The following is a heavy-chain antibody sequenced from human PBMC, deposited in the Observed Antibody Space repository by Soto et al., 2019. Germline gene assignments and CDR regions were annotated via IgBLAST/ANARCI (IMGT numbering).Heavy chain of an antibody. D-gene: IGHD3-22*01. CDR1: GFSFSGYN. V-gene: IGHV3-21*01. CDR2: ISGSSDYI. CDR3: ARVVYYDSSGFGL. J-gene: IGHJ3*01. Sequence: KTGGSLRLSCAASGFSFSGYNMNWVRQAPGKGLEWVSSISGSSDYIFYADSVKGRFVISRDNAKNALYLQMNSLRVEDTGLYYCARVVYYDSSGFGLWGRGTMVTVSS.